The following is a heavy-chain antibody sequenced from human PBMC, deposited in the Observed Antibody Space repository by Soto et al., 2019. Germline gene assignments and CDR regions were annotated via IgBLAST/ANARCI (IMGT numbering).Heavy chain of an antibody. Sequence: EVQLVESGGGLVQPGGSLRLSCAASGFTISSNYMTWVRQAPGKGLEWVSVIYSGGSTYYTDSVKGRFTISGDSSKTTLYLKMNNLRAEDTAVYYCARGGPRSGQTGYYFDYWGQGTLVTVSS. D-gene: IGHD3-10*01. CDR2: IYSGGST. CDR1: GFTISSNY. CDR3: ARGGPRSGQTGYYFDY. J-gene: IGHJ4*02. V-gene: IGHV3-66*01.